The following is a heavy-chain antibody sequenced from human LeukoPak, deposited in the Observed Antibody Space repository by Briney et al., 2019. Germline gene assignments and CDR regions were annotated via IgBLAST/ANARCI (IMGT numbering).Heavy chain of an antibody. J-gene: IGHJ6*03. V-gene: IGHV3-74*01. CDR1: GFTFSDTW. CDR2: INSDGSST. CDR3: AKAPNYYGSGSYYYYYYMDV. Sequence: GGSLRLSCAASGFTFSDTWMHWVRQAPGKGLVWISRINSDGSSTSYADSVKGRFTISRDNAKNTLYLQMNSLRAEDTAVYYCAKAPNYYGSGSYYYYYYMDVWGKGTTVTVSS. D-gene: IGHD3-10*01.